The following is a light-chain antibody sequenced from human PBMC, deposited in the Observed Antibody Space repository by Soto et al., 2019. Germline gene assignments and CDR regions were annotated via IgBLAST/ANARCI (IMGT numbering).Light chain of an antibody. J-gene: IGLJ3*02. CDR1: SSNIGTNA. CDR2: SND. V-gene: IGLV1-44*01. CDR3: AVWDDSLNGSV. Sequence: QSVLTQPPSASGTPGQRVTISCSGSSSNIGTNAVNWCQQLPGTAPRLLIYSNDQRPPGVPDRFSGSKSGTSASLGISGLQSEDEADYFCAVWDDSLNGSVFGGGTKVTVL.